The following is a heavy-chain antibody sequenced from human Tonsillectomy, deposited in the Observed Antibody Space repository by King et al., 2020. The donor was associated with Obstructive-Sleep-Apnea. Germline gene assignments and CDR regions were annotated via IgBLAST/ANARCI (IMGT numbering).Heavy chain of an antibody. CDR2: ISYDGSNK. J-gene: IGHJ4*02. CDR3: ARERKYSSSWLDFKFFGY. CDR1: GFTFSSYA. D-gene: IGHD6-13*01. V-gene: IGHV3-30*04. Sequence: VQLVESGGGVVQPGRSLRLSCAASGFTFSSYAMHWVRQAPGKGLEWVAVISYDGSNKYYADSVKGRFTISRDNSKNTLYLQMNSLRAEDTAVYYCARERKYSSSWLDFKFFGYWGQGTLVTVSS.